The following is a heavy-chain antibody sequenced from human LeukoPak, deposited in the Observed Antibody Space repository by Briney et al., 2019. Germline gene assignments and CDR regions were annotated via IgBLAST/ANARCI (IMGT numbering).Heavy chain of an antibody. D-gene: IGHD5-18*01. V-gene: IGHV3-23*01. CDR3: AKGREYSYAYSPYYFHY. CDR2: ISTTGGTT. CDR1: GFTFSSYG. Sequence: GGSLRLSCAASGFTFSSYGMSWVRQAPGKGLEWVSAISTTGGTTYYAGSVKGRFTISRDNSENTLYLQMNSLRAEDTAMYYCAKGREYSYAYSPYYFHYWGQGTLVTVSS. J-gene: IGHJ4*02.